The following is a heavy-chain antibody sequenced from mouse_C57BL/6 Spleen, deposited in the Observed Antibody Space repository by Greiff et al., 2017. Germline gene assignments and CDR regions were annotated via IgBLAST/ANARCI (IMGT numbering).Heavy chain of an antibody. Sequence: VQLKESGPELVKPGASVKMSCKASGYTFTDYNMHWVKQSHGKSLEWIGYINPNNGGTSYNQKFKGKATLTVNKSSSTAYMELRSLTSEDSAVYYCARDELRYSNYGFAYWGQGTLVTVSA. J-gene: IGHJ3*01. CDR2: INPNNGGT. CDR3: ARDELRYSNYGFAY. V-gene: IGHV1-22*01. CDR1: GYTFTDYN. D-gene: IGHD2-5*01.